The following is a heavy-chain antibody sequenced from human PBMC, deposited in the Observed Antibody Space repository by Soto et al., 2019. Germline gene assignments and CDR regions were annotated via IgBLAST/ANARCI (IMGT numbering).Heavy chain of an antibody. D-gene: IGHD2-21*02. J-gene: IGHJ4*01. CDR1: GFSCRDQR. Sequence: XGSLRLRCVDSGFSCRDQRMNWVRQPPGKGLQWISYISSSSENIYYADSVKGRFTVSRDNAKNTLFLQMNSLRDDDSAIYYCARLPKGSVVTGWGQGSLVTVSS. V-gene: IGHV3-48*02. CDR2: ISSSSENI. CDR3: ARLPKGSVVTG.